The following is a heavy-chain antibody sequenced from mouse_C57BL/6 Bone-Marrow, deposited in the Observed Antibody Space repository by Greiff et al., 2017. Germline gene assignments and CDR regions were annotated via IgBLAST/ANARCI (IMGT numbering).Heavy chain of an antibody. CDR2: SYPRSGNT. Sequence: LVESGAELARPGASVKLSCKASGYTFTSYGISWVKQRTGQGLEWIGESYPRSGNTYYNEQFKGKATMTADKSSSTAYMELRSLSSECSAVYVCARWGTWFAYWGQGTLVTVSA. V-gene: IGHV1-81*01. CDR1: GYTFTSYG. CDR3: ARWGTWFAY. J-gene: IGHJ3*01.